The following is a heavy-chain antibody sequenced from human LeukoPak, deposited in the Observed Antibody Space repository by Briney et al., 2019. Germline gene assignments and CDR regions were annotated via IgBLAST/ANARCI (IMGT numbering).Heavy chain of an antibody. CDR2: AYYRSKGYN. CDR3: AREYCSGSSCTAPPYYFDY. Sequence: SQTLSLTCAISGDNVSSNSASWNWSRPSPSRGLEWLGRAYYRSKGYNDYAVSVTGRITINPDTSKNQFSLQLSSVTAADTAVYYCAREYCSGSSCTAPPYYFDYWGQGTLVTVSS. V-gene: IGHV6-1*01. J-gene: IGHJ4*02. D-gene: IGHD2-15*01. CDR1: GDNVSSNSAS.